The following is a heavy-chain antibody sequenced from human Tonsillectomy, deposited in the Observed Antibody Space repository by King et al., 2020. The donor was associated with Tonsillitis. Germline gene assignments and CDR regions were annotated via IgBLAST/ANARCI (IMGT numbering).Heavy chain of an antibody. CDR2: INSDGGRT. Sequence: VQLVESGGGLVQPGGSLRLSCAASGFTFSGYAMTWVRQAPGKGLEWVSAINSDGGRTTYADSVKGRFTISRDNSKNTLYLQMNSLRAEDTAVYYCAKGGGWEDYYYYGMDVWGQGTTVTVSS. J-gene: IGHJ6*02. D-gene: IGHD2-15*01. CDR3: AKGGGWEDYYYYGMDV. V-gene: IGHV3-23*04. CDR1: GFTFSGYA.